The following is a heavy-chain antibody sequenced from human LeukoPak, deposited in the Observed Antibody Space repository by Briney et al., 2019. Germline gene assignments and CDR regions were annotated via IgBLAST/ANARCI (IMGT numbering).Heavy chain of an antibody. CDR3: ARDKYYYGSGSYSGYYLDV. J-gene: IGHJ6*03. CDR1: GYTFTTYY. D-gene: IGHD3-10*01. CDR2: INPSGGGT. V-gene: IGHV1-46*01. Sequence: GASVKVSCKPSGYTFTTYYIHWVRQAPGQGLEWMGIINPSGGGTIYAQKFQGRVTMTRDMSTSTVYMQLSSLASEDTAVYYCARDKYYYGSGSYSGYYLDVWGKGTTVTVSS.